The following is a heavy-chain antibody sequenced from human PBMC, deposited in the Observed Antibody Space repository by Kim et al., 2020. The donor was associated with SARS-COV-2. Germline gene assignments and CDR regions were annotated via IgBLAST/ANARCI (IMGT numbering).Heavy chain of an antibody. J-gene: IGHJ4*02. Sequence: SETLSLTCAVSGGSISSSNWWSWVRQPPGKGLEWIGEIYHSGSTNYNPSLKSRVTISVDKSKNQFSLKLSSVTAADTAVYYCARDYGDYGRGTLDYWGQGTLVTVSS. CDR3: ARDYGDYGRGTLDY. V-gene: IGHV4-4*02. CDR1: GGSISSSNW. CDR2: IYHSGST. D-gene: IGHD4-17*01.